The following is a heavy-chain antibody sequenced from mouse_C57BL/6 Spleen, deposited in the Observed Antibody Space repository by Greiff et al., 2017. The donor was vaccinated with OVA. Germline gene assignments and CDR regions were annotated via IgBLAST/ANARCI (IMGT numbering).Heavy chain of an antibody. Sequence: QVQLQQPGTELVKPGASVKLSCKASGYTFTSYWMHWVKQRPGQGLEWIGNINPSNGGTNYNEKFKSKATLTVDKSSSTAYMQLSSLTSEDSAVYYCARSGGDYGNPWYFDVWGTGTTVTVSS. CDR3: ARSGGDYGNPWYFDV. V-gene: IGHV1-53*01. J-gene: IGHJ1*03. CDR2: INPSNGGT. D-gene: IGHD2-1*01. CDR1: GYTFTSYW.